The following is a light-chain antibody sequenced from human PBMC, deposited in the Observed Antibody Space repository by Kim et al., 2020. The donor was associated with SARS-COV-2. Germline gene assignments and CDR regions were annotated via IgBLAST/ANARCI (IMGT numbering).Light chain of an antibody. CDR3: YSAADNNLYV. CDR1: VLAKKY. V-gene: IGLV3-27*01. CDR2: KDT. J-gene: IGLJ1*01. Sequence: VSPGQTARITCSGDVLAKKYARWFRQKPGQAPLVLIYKDTERPSGIPERFSGNSSGTTVTLTISGAQVDDEGDYFCYSAADNNLYVFGSWTKVTVL.